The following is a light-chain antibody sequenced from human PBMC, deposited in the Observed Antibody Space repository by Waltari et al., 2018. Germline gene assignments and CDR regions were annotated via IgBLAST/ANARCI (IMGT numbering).Light chain of an antibody. Sequence: QSALTQPASVSVSPGQSITISCTGTSSDVGGYNYVSWYQQHPGKAPKLMIYDVSNRPSGVSNRFSCSKSGTTASLTISGLQAEDEADYYCSSYTSSSTLGVFGGGTKLTVL. CDR1: SSDVGGYNY. CDR2: DVS. V-gene: IGLV2-14*01. CDR3: SSYTSSSTLGV. J-gene: IGLJ2*01.